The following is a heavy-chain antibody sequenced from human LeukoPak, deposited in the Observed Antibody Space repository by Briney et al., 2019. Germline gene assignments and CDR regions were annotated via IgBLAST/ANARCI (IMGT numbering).Heavy chain of an antibody. D-gene: IGHD6-6*01. J-gene: IGHJ4*02. CDR3: ARGALQLRLLLDY. CDR1: GYTFTSYG. Sequence: ASVKVSCKASGYTFTSYGISWVRQAPGQGLEWMGWISAYNGNTNYAQKFQGRVTMTRDTSTNTVFMELNSLQSDDTAVYYCARGALQLRLLLDYWGQGTQVTVSS. V-gene: IGHV1-18*01. CDR2: ISAYNGNT.